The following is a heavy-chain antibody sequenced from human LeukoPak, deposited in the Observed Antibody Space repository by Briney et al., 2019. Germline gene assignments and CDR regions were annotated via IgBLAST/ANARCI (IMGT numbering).Heavy chain of an antibody. V-gene: IGHV3-30*04. CDR1: GFTFSAYA. D-gene: IGHD3-10*01. CDR2: ISYDGSNN. Sequence: GGSLRLSCAASGFTFSAYAMHWVRQAPGKGLQWLAVISYDGSNNYYADSVKGRLTISRDNSKNTLYLQMNSLRAEDTAVYYCSRDYSGSGSYYSPFDYWGQGTLVTVSS. J-gene: IGHJ4*02. CDR3: SRDYSGSGSYYSPFDY.